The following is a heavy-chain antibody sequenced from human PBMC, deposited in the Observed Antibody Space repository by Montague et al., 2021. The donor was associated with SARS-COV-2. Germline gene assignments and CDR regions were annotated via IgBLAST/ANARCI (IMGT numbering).Heavy chain of an antibody. CDR3: ARTAITLVDGVAENFYFDH. CDR2: IYWYDDK. D-gene: IGHD3-10*01. V-gene: IGHV2-70*11. CDR1: GFSLTSTLMC. Sequence: VKPTQTLTLTCSVSGFSLTSTLMCVSWIRQAPGKALEWLARIYWYDDKYYSTSLKTRLTISRDTSRSLVVLTMTNMDPADTATYFCARTAITLVDGVAENFYFDHWGQGTLVTVAA. J-gene: IGHJ5*02.